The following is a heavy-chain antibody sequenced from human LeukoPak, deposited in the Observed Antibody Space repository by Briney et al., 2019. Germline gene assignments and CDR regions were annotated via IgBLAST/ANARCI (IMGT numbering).Heavy chain of an antibody. CDR3: ASGDSSGYHPGWFDP. Sequence: SETLSLTCTVSGYSISSGYYWGWIRQPPGKGLEWIGSIYHSGSTYYNPSLKSRVTISVDTSKNQFSLKLSSVTAADTAVYYCASGDSSGYHPGWFDPWGQGTLVTVSS. CDR1: GYSISSGYY. CDR2: IYHSGST. J-gene: IGHJ5*02. V-gene: IGHV4-38-2*02. D-gene: IGHD3-22*01.